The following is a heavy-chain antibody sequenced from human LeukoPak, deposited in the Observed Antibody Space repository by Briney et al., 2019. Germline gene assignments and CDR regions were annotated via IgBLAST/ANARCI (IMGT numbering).Heavy chain of an antibody. J-gene: IGHJ4*02. D-gene: IGHD2-8*01. CDR1: GFTFSNYA. Sequence: PGGSLRLSCAASGFTFSNYAMHWVRQAPGKGLEYVSAISSNGGSTYYANSVKGRFTISRDNAKNSLYLQMNSLRAEDTAVYYCAREAYCTNGVCYFDYWGQGTLVTVSS. CDR2: ISSNGGST. CDR3: AREAYCTNGVCYFDY. V-gene: IGHV3-64*01.